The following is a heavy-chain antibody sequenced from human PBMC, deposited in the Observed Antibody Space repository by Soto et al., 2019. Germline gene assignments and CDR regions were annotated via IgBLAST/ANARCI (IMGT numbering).Heavy chain of an antibody. D-gene: IGHD3-16*02. Sequence: ASVKGSCKASGYTFTSYYMHWVRQAPGKGLEWMGGFDPEDGETIYAQKFQGRVTMTEDTSTDTAYMELSSLRSEDTAVYYCAILYDYVGGGYRPIYGYWGQGTLVTVSS. CDR1: GYTFTSYY. J-gene: IGHJ4*02. CDR3: AILYDYVGGGYRPIYGY. V-gene: IGHV1-24*01. CDR2: FDPEDGET.